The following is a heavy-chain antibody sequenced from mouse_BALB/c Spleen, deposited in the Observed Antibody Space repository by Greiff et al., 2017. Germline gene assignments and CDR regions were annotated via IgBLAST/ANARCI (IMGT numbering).Heavy chain of an antibody. CDR3: AREGATATDY. J-gene: IGHJ2*01. Sequence: VQLQQSGPELVQPGASVKISCKASGSAFSSSWMNWVKQRPGKGLEWLGRIYPGDGDTNYNGKFKGQATLTADKSSSTAYMQLSSLTSVDSAVYFCAREGATATDYWGQGTTLTVSS. V-gene: IGHV1-82*01. CDR2: IYPGDGDT. CDR1: GSAFSSSW. D-gene: IGHD1-2*01.